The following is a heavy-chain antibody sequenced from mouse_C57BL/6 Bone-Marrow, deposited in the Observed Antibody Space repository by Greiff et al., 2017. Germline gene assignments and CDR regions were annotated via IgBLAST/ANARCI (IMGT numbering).Heavy chain of an antibody. CDR2: INPNNGGT. V-gene: IGHV1-22*01. CDR3: ASPIYYYGSGAMDY. CDR1: GYTFTDYN. Sequence: EVQLQQSGPELVKPGASVKMSCKASGYTFTDYNMHWVKQSHGKSLEWIGYINPNNGGTSYNQKFKGKATLTVNKSSSTAYMELRSLTSEDSAVYYCASPIYYYGSGAMDYWGQGASVTVSS. D-gene: IGHD1-1*01. J-gene: IGHJ4*01.